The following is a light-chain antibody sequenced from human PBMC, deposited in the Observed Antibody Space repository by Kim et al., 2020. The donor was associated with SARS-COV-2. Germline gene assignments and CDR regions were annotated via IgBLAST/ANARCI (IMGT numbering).Light chain of an antibody. Sequence: DIQMTQSPPSLSASVGDRVTITCRASQSIRFYLNWYQQTAGGAPKLLIYGASTLHSGIPSRFSGTGSETEFTLTINSLQPEDSATYYCQQSYSSPSTFGQGTKLEI. V-gene: IGKV1-39*01. CDR1: QSIRFY. CDR2: GAS. CDR3: QQSYSSPST. J-gene: IGKJ2*01.